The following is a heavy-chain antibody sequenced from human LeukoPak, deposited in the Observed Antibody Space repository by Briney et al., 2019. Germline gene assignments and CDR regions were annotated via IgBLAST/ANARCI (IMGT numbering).Heavy chain of an antibody. Sequence: SETLPLTCAVYGGSFSGYYWSWIRQPPGKGLEWIGEINHSGSTNYNPSLKSRVTISVDTSKNQFSLKLSSVTAADTAVYYCARGQVVPPKNYYYYYMDVWGKGTTVTVSS. CDR1: GGSFSGYY. D-gene: IGHD2-2*01. J-gene: IGHJ6*03. V-gene: IGHV4-34*01. CDR2: INHSGST. CDR3: ARGQVVPPKNYYYYYMDV.